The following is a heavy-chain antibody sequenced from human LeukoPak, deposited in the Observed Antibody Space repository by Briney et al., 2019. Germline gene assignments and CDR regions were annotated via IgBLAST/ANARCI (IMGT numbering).Heavy chain of an antibody. CDR1: GGSISSGGYY. V-gene: IGHV4-61*08. CDR3: AKGYNYAYGWFDP. Sequence: SETLSLTCTVSGGSISSGGYYWSWIRQHPGKGLEWIGYIYYSGSTNYNPSLKGRVTMSVDRSKNQVSLKLSSVTAADTAVYYCAKGYNYAYGWFDPWGQGTLVTVSS. D-gene: IGHD5-18*01. J-gene: IGHJ5*02. CDR2: IYYSGST.